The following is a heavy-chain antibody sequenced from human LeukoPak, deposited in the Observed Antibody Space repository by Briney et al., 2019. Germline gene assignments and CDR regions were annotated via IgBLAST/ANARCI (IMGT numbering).Heavy chain of an antibody. V-gene: IGHV1-69*05. J-gene: IGHJ5*02. Sequence: ASVKVSCKASGGTFSSYAIRWVRQAPGQGLEWMGRIIPIFGTANYAQKFQGRVTITTDESTSTAYMELSSLRSEDTAVYYCARDQVESNWFDPWGQATLVTVSS. D-gene: IGHD1-1*01. CDR3: ARDQVESNWFDP. CDR1: GGTFSSYA. CDR2: IIPIFGTA.